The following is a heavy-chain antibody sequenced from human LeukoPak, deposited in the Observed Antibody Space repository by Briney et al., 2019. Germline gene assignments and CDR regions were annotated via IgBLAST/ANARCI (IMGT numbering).Heavy chain of an antibody. D-gene: IGHD6-19*01. V-gene: IGHV4-39*01. CDR1: GGSISSSSYY. J-gene: IGHJ4*02. CDR3: ARQVVAVAGTGYFDY. CDR2: IYYSGST. Sequence: PSETLSLTCTVSGGSISSSSYYWGWIRQPPGKGLGWIGSIYYSGSTYYNPSLKSRVTISVDTSKNQFSLKLNSVTAADTAVYFCARQVVAVAGTGYFDYWGQGTLVTVSS.